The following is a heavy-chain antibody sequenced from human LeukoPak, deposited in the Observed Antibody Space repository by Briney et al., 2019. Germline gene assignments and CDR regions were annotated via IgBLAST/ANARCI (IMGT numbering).Heavy chain of an antibody. CDR3: AKDMGGSGYPYYFDY. CDR2: ISWNSGSI. CDR1: GFTFDGYA. D-gene: IGHD3-22*01. J-gene: IGHJ4*02. Sequence: AGGSLRLSCAASGFTFDGYAMHWVRQAPGKGLEWVSGISWNSGSIGYADSVKGRFTISRDNAKNSLYLQMNSLRAEDTALYYCAKDMGGSGYPYYFDYWGQGTLVTVSS. V-gene: IGHV3-9*01.